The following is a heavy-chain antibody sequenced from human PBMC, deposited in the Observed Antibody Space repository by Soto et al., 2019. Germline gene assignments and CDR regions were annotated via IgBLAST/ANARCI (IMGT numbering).Heavy chain of an antibody. Sequence: QVQLQESGPGLVKASETLSLTCAVSGDSISSGAWWSWVRQSPGKGLQWIGEIYHSGNTRNNPSLKSRVTMSVDKSNNQFSLNLMSVTAADTATYYCARDSRTGWSRTDCYMSCVRGILVTVSS. V-gene: IGHV4-4*02. D-gene: IGHD2-21*02. CDR1: GDSISSGAW. CDR3: ARDSRTGWSRTDCYMS. CDR2: IYHSGNT. J-gene: IGHJ5*02.